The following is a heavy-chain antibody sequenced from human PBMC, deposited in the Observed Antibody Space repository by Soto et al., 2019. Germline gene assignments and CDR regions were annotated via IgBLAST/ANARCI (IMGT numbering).Heavy chain of an antibody. CDR1: GDSVSSNSAA. V-gene: IGHV6-1*01. Sequence: SQTLSLTCAISGDSVSSNSAAWNWIRQSPSRGLEWLGRTYYRSKWYNDYAVSVKSRITINPDTSKNQFSLQLNSVTPEDTAVYYCARSRVAEVVVRGVIIRLASDYYYYGMDAWGQGTTVTVSS. J-gene: IGHJ6*02. CDR2: TYYRSKWYN. D-gene: IGHD3-10*01. CDR3: ARSRVAEVVVRGVIIRLASDYYYYGMDA.